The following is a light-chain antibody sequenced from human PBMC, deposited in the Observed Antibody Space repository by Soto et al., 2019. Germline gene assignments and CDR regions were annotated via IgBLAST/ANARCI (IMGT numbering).Light chain of an antibody. Sequence: EIVLTQSPVTRSLSPGERATLSCRASQSVSNNYLAWYQQKPGQAPRLLIYGASNRATGIPDRFGGSGSGTDFTLTISRLEPEDFAVYYCQQYGSSGTFGQGTKVDIK. CDR1: QSVSNNY. CDR3: QQYGSSGT. CDR2: GAS. J-gene: IGKJ1*01. V-gene: IGKV3-20*01.